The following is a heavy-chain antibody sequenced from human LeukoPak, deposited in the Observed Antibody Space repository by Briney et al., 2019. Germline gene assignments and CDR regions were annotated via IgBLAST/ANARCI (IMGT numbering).Heavy chain of an antibody. J-gene: IGHJ4*02. D-gene: IGHD5-18*01. V-gene: IGHV5-51*01. CDR2: IYPADAET. CDR1: GYTFTSYW. Sequence: GESLKISCKGSGYTFTSYWIGWVRQMPGKGLERMGIIYPADAETRYSPSFQGQVTISADKSTSTAYLQWNSLRASDTAIYYCARLLIAMTDYWGQGTLVTVSS. CDR3: ARLLIAMTDY.